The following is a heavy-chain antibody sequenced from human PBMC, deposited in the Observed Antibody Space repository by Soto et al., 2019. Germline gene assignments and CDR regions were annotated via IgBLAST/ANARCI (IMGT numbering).Heavy chain of an antibody. V-gene: IGHV3-30*03. CDR3: ARDRTVNTFSERFDP. CDR2: ISYDGSNK. D-gene: IGHD4-17*01. CDR1: GFTFSSYG. Sequence: GGSLRLSCAASGFTFSSYGMHWVRQAPGKGLEWVAVISYDGSNKYYADSVKGRFTISRDNSKNTLYLQMHSLRAEDTAVYYCARDRTVNTFSERFDPWGQGTLVTV. J-gene: IGHJ5*02.